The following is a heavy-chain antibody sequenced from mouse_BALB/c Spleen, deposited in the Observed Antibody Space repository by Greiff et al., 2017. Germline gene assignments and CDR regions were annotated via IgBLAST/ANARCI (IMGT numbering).Heavy chain of an antibody. CDR1: GYTFTSYW. CDR3: ARYGGSAWFAY. J-gene: IGHJ3*01. D-gene: IGHD1-1*02. CDR2: INPSNGRT. V-gene: IGHV1S81*02. Sequence: QVQLKQPGAELVKPGASVKLSCKASGYTFTSYWMHWVKQRPGQGLEWIGEINPSNGRTNYNEKFKSKATLTVDKSSSTAYMQLSSLTSEDSAVYYCARYGGSAWFAYWGQGTLVTVSA.